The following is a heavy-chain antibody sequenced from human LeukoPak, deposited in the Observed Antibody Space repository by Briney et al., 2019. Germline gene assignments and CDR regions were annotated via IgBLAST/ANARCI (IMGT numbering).Heavy chain of an antibody. Sequence: SETLSLTCAVYGGPFGVYYWSWVRQPPGKGLEWIGEINHSGSTNYNPSLKSRVTISVDTSKNHFSLKLSSVTAADTAVYYCAGPGAGDLDYWAREPWSPSP. J-gene: IGHJ4*02. CDR1: GGPFGVYY. V-gene: IGHV4-34*01. CDR3: AGPGAGDLDY. D-gene: IGHD3-10*01. CDR2: INHSGST.